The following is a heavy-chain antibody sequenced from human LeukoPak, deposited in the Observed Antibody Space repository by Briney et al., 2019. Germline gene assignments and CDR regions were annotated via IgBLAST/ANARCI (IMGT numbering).Heavy chain of an antibody. D-gene: IGHD2-15*01. V-gene: IGHV3-30-3*02. CDR2: ISYDGSNK. Sequence: GGSLRLSCAASGFTFSSYATHWVRQAPGKGLEWVAVISYDGSNKYYADSVQGRSTISRDNSKSTLCLQMNSLRAEDTAVYYCAKQLGYCSDGSCYFPYWGQGTLVTVSS. CDR3: AKQLGYCSDGSCYFPY. CDR1: GFTFSSYA. J-gene: IGHJ4*02.